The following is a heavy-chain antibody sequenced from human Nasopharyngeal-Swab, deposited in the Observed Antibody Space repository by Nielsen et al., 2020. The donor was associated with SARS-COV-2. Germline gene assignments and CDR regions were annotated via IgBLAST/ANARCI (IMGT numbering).Heavy chain of an antibody. CDR3: ARGGGSGSNYHHFPYMDV. Sequence: SETLSLTCPLSGGSISDYNWNWIRQPPEKGLEWVGCFVYSGRTNYSPSLKSRVTISVDTSKYQFSLKLSSVTAADTAVYYCARGGGSGSNYHHFPYMDVWGKGTTVTVSS. J-gene: IGHJ6*03. CDR2: FVYSGRT. D-gene: IGHD2-15*01. CDR1: GGSISDYN. V-gene: IGHV4-59*01.